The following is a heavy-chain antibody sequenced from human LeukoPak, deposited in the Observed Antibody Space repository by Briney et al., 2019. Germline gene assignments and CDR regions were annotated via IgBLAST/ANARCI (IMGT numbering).Heavy chain of an antibody. CDR2: IYYSGST. J-gene: IGHJ4*02. CDR1: GGSISSGGYY. V-gene: IGHV4-31*03. CDR3: AMYYYGSGSYYFDY. Sequence: SETLSLTCTVSGGSISSGGYYWSWIRQHPGKGLEWIGYIYYSGSTYYNPSLKSRVTISVDTSKNQFSLKLSSVTAADTAVYYCAMYYYGSGSYYFDYWGQGTLVTVSS. D-gene: IGHD3-10*01.